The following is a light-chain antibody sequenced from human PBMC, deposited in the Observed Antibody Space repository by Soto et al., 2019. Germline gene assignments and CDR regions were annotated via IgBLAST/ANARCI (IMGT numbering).Light chain of an antibody. J-gene: IGKJ4*01. Sequence: SPTTLSVSPGERATLPCRASQSVSIDLAWYQQTPGQAPRLLIYGASTRATGVPTRFSGSRSGAEFTLTINSLQSEDFAVYYCQPYNNWPLTFGGGTKVDIK. CDR1: QSVSID. V-gene: IGKV3-15*01. CDR3: QPYNNWPLT. CDR2: GAS.